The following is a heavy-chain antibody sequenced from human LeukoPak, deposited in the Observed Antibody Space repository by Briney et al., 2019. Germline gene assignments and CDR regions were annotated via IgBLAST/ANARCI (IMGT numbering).Heavy chain of an antibody. J-gene: IGHJ6*02. CDR3: ARDISSSYV. D-gene: IGHD6-6*01. CDR1: RFTFSTYA. Sequence: GGSLRLSCAASRFTFSTYAMSWVRQAPEKGLEWVSTISGGGSTYYADSVKGRFTISRDNSKNTLYLQMNSLRAEDTAVYYCARDISSSYVWGQGTTVTVSS. CDR2: ISGGGST. V-gene: IGHV3-23*01.